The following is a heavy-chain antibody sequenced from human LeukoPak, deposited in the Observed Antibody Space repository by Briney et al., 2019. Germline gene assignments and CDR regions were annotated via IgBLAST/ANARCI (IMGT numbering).Heavy chain of an antibody. CDR2: IHYSGST. CDR1: GGSVRSYY. CDR3: AREAGIEGAFDI. D-gene: IGHD6-13*01. V-gene: IGHV4-59*02. Sequence: MPSETLSLTCTVSGGSVRSYYWTWIRQPPGKGLEWVGYIHYSGSTTYNPSLKSRVTISLDSSKNQFSLKLTSMTAADTAVYYCAREAGIEGAFDIWGQGAMVTVSS. J-gene: IGHJ3*02.